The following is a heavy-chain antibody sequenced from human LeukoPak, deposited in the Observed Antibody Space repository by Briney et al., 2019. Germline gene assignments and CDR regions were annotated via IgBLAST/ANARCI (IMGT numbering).Heavy chain of an antibody. CDR3: ARDKVRGIPTKFDY. D-gene: IGHD3-10*01. CDR1: GYTFTGYY. Sequence: GASVKVSCKASGYTFTGYYMHWVRQAPGQGLEWMGWINPNSGGTNYAQKFQGRVTMARDTSISTAYMELSRLRSDDTAVYYCARDKVRGIPTKFDYWGQGTLVTVSS. V-gene: IGHV1-2*02. J-gene: IGHJ4*02. CDR2: INPNSGGT.